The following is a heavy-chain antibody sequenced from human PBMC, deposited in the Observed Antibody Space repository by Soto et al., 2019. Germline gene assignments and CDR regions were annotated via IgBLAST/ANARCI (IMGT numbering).Heavy chain of an antibody. D-gene: IGHD3-9*01. Sequence: ASVKVSCKTSGSTFTVYYIHCVGQAPLQWLDWMGCINPNTGATLYAQKFQDRVTMTRDTSISTAYMELSGLTSEDTAVYFCAREKDYEILAVYKKAGDFDYWGQGTLVTVSS. CDR2: INPNTGAT. CDR3: AREKDYEILAVYKKAGDFDY. J-gene: IGHJ4*02. V-gene: IGHV1-2*02. CDR1: GSTFTVYY.